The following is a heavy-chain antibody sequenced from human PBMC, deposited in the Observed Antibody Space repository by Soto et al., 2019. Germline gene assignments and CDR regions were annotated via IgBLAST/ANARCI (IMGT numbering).Heavy chain of an antibody. Sequence: GGSLRLSCAASGFSFGNYAMTWVRQAPGKGLEWVSVVGGSGDNTYYADSVKGRFTISRDNSKNTLYLQMNSLSAEDTAVYYCARDKARYFSWDPSPLPDYWGQGTLDIGSS. CDR3: ARDKARYFSWDPSPLPDY. CDR1: GFSFGNYA. D-gene: IGHD3-9*01. CDR2: VGGSGDNT. J-gene: IGHJ4*02. V-gene: IGHV3-23*01.